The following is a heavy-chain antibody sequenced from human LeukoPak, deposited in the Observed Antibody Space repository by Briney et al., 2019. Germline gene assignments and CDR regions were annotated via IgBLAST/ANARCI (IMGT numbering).Heavy chain of an antibody. CDR2: ISSNNRII. CDR3: ARSLSIVTGGPNS. D-gene: IGHD3-22*01. Sequence: PGGSLRLSCADSGFTFSTYSMNWVRQAPGKGLEWVSHISSNNRIIYYADSVRGRFTTSRDNAKNSLYLQMNSLRDEDTAVYYCARSLSIVTGGPNSWGQGTLVTVSS. J-gene: IGHJ4*02. CDR1: GFTFSTYS. V-gene: IGHV3-48*02.